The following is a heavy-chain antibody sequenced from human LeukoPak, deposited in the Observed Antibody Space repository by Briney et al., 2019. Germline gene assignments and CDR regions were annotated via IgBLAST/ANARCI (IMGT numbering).Heavy chain of an antibody. D-gene: IGHD2-15*01. CDR3: ARVYCSGGSCYFDY. Sequence: GGSLRLSCAASGFTFSSYSMNWVRQAPGKGLEWVSYISSSSSTIYYADSVKGRFTISRDNAKNSLYLQMNSLRAEDTAVYYCARVYCSGGSCYFDYWGQGTLVTVSS. CDR2: ISSSSSTI. V-gene: IGHV3-48*01. CDR1: GFTFSSYS. J-gene: IGHJ4*02.